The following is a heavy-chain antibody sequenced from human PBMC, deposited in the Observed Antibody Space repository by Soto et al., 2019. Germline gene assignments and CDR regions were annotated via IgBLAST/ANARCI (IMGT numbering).Heavy chain of an antibody. CDR3: ARFTGGSYNTYYFYYGMDV. D-gene: IGHD2-15*01. V-gene: IGHV1-18*04. Sequence: QVRLVQSGAEVKKPGASVKVSCKASGYTFTSYGISWVRQAPGQGLDWMGWISAYNGNTKYAQDLQGRVTMTTDTSTSPAYMELRSLRSDDTAVYYCARFTGGSYNTYYFYYGMDVWGQGTTVTVSS. J-gene: IGHJ6*02. CDR1: GYTFTSYG. CDR2: ISAYNGNT.